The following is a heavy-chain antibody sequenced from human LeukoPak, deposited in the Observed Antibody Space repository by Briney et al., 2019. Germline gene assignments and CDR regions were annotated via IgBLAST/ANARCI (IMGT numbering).Heavy chain of an antibody. V-gene: IGHV3-20*04. CDR2: INWNGSST. J-gene: IGHJ4*02. CDR1: GFTFDDYG. Sequence: GGSLRLSCAASGFTFDDYGMSWVRQAPGKGLEWVSGINWNGSSTGYADSVKGRFTISRDNAKNSLYLQMNSLRAEDTALYYCARDRSMTHFDYWGQGTLVTVSS. CDR3: ARDRSMTHFDY.